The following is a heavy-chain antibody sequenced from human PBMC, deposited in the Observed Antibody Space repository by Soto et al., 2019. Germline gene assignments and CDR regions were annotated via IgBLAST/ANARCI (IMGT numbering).Heavy chain of an antibody. V-gene: IGHV1-69*13. CDR3: ARSGYCSGGSCYRGYLDF. J-gene: IGHJ4*01. CDR1: GGTLRSFA. D-gene: IGHD2-15*01. Sequence: ASVKVSCKASGGTLRSFAISWVRQAPGQGLEWMGEIIPVFGAIKYAPKLQGTVTITADESTNTAYMELSSLISENTAVYYCARSGYCSGGSCYRGYLDFWGQGTLVTVSS. CDR2: IIPVFGAI.